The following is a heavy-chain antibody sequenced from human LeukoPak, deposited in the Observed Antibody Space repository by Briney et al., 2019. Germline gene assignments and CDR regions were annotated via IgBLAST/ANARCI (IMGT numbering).Heavy chain of an antibody. V-gene: IGHV3-48*04. CDR1: VFTYRSYS. CDR3: ARSGGWGFDY. CDR2: ISSSSSTI. D-gene: IGHD3-16*01. J-gene: IGHJ4*02. Sequence: GGSLRLSCAASVFTYRSYSMNWVGQAPGKGRAGVSYISSSSSTIYYADSVKGRFTISRDNAKNSLYLQMNSLRAEDTAVYYCARSGGWGFDYWGQGTLVTVSS.